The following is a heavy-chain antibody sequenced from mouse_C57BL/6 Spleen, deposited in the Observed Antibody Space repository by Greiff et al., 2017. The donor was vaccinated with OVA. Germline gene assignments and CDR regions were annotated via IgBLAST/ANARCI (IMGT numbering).Heavy chain of an antibody. CDR2: ISDGGSNT. CDR1: GFTFSSYA. V-gene: IGHV5-4*03. J-gene: IGHJ4*01. CDR3: ARVDGSSYVRAMDY. Sequence: EVKLMESGGGLVKPGGSLKLSCAASGFTFSSYAMSWVRQTPEKRLEWVATISDGGSNTYYPDNVKGRVTFSRDNAKNNLSLQMSHLKSEDSAMYYCARVDGSSYVRAMDYWGQGASVTVSS. D-gene: IGHD1-1*01.